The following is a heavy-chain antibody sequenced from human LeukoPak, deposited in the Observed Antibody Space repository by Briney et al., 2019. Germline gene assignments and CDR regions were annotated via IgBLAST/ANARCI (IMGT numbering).Heavy chain of an antibody. J-gene: IGHJ6*03. CDR1: GYTFTRYY. V-gene: IGHV1-2*02. D-gene: IGHD1-20*01. CDR2: INPNSGGT. CDR3: ARYNWSYYYYYMDV. Sequence: ASVKVSCKASGYTFTRYYMHWVRQAPGQGLEWMGWINPNSGGTNYAQKFQGRVTMARDTSISTAYMELSRLRSDDTAVYYCARYNWSYYYYYMDVWGKGTTVTVSS.